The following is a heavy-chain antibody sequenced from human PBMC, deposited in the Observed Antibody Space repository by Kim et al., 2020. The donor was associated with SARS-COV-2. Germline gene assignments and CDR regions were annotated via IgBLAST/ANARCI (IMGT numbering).Heavy chain of an antibody. D-gene: IGHD2-15*01. J-gene: IGHJ2*01. CDR3: ARYQVANLWYFDL. Sequence: NYNPSLKSRVTISVDTSKNQFSLRLSSVTAADTARYYCARYQVANLWYFDLWGRGTLVTVSS. V-gene: IGHV4-59*01.